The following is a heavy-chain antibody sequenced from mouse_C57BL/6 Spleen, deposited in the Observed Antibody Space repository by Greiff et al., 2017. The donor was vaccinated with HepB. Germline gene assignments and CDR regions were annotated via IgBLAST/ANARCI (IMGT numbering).Heavy chain of an antibody. CDR3: VRQLGEWYFDV. J-gene: IGHJ1*03. CDR2: IRSKSNNYAT. V-gene: IGHV10-1*01. D-gene: IGHD4-1*01. Sequence: EVQLQQSGGGLVQPKGSLKLSCAASGFSFNTYAMNWVRQAPGKGLEWVARIRSKSNNYATYYADSVKDRFTISRDDSESMLYLQMNNLKTEDTAMYYCVRQLGEWYFDVWGTGTTVTVSS. CDR1: GFSFNTYA.